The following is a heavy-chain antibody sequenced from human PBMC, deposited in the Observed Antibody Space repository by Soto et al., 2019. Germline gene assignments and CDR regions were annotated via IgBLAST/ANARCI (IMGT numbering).Heavy chain of an antibody. CDR3: SRETGENWTYEAH. Sequence: SETLSLTCRVSGASISDFSWSWIRQPAGKGLDWIGRITINGNTQKNPSFKSRVTMSIDTSRNHFSLNPQSATAADTALYYLSRETGENWTYEAHWGPGTLVTVSS. V-gene: IGHV4-4*07. D-gene: IGHD1-7*01. CDR1: GASISDFS. J-gene: IGHJ1*01. CDR2: ITINGNT.